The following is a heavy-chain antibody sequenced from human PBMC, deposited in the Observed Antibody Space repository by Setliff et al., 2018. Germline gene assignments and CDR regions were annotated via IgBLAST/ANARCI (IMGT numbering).Heavy chain of an antibody. D-gene: IGHD6-13*01. CDR2: ISGSGGST. V-gene: IGHV3-23*01. Sequence: PGGSLRLSCAASGFTFDDYAMHWVRQAPGKGLEWVSAISGSGGSTYYADSVKGRFTISRDNSKNTLYLQMNSPRAEDTAVYYCAKGLRIAAAWGQGTLVTVSS. CDR3: AKGLRIAAA. J-gene: IGHJ4*02. CDR1: GFTFDDYA.